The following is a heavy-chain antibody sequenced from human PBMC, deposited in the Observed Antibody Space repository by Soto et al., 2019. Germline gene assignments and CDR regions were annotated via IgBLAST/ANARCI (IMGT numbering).Heavy chain of an antibody. CDR1: GYSFTDYH. Sequence: ASVKVSCKASGYSFTDYHIHWVRQAPGQGLEWLGRINPKSGGTSTAQKFQGWVAMTRDRSISTVYMELTRLGSDDTAVYFCARGYSTDCSNGVCSFFYNHEMDVWGQGTTVTVSS. J-gene: IGHJ6*02. D-gene: IGHD2-8*01. CDR2: INPKSGGT. CDR3: ARGYSTDCSNGVCSFFYNHEMDV. V-gene: IGHV1-2*04.